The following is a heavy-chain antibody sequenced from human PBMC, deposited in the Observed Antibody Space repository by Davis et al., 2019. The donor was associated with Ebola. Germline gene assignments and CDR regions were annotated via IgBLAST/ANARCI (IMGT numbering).Heavy chain of an antibody. V-gene: IGHV3-48*04. Sequence: GGSLRLSCAGSGFTFTNAWMNWVRQAPGKGLEWVSYISSSGSTIYYADSVKGRFTISRDNAKNSLYLQMNSLRAEDTAVYYCARDYPHDHAWGQGTLVTVSS. D-gene: IGHD1-1*01. CDR3: ARDYPHDHA. CDR2: ISSSGSTI. J-gene: IGHJ4*02. CDR1: GFTFTNAW.